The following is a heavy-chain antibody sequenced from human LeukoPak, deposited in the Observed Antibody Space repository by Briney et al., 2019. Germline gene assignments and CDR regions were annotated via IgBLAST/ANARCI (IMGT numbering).Heavy chain of an antibody. J-gene: IGHJ6*04. Sequence: ASVKVSCKASGYTFTGYYMHWVRQAPGQGLEWMGWINPHSGGTNYAPKFQGRVTMARDTSISTADMELSGLRSDDTAVYCFARNTVLAPDIWTVRNAYYYGMDVWGKGTTVTVSS. CDR1: GYTFTGYY. CDR2: INPHSGGT. V-gene: IGHV1-2*02. D-gene: IGHD3-9*01. CDR3: ARNTVLAPDIWTVRNAYYYGMDV.